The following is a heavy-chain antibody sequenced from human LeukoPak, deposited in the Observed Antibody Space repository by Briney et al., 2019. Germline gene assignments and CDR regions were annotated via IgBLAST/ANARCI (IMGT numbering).Heavy chain of an antibody. CDR3: ARDYSGSYYTFDY. CDR2: ISSSSSTI. J-gene: IGHJ4*02. CDR1: GFTFSSYS. Sequence: PGGSLRLSCAASGFTFSSYSMNWVRQAPGKGLEWVSYISSSSSTIYYADSVKGRFTISRDNAKNSLYLQMNSLRAEDTAVYYCARDYSGSYYTFDYWGQGTLVTVSS. V-gene: IGHV3-48*04. D-gene: IGHD1-26*01.